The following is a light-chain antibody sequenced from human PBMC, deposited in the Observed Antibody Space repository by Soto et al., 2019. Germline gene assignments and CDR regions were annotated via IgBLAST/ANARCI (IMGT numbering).Light chain of an antibody. Sequence: QSVLTQPPSVSGAPGQTVTISCTGSSSNIGTIYNVHWYQHLPGTAPKLLIYGNNNRPSGVPDRFSGSKSGTSASLAITGLQAEDEAVYYCQSYDTSLSAVVFGGGTKVTVL. CDR3: QSYDTSLSAVV. J-gene: IGLJ2*01. V-gene: IGLV1-40*01. CDR2: GNN. CDR1: SSNIGTIYN.